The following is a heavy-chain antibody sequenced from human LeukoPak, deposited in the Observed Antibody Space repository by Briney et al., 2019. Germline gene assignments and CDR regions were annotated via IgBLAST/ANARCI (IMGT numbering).Heavy chain of an antibody. J-gene: IGHJ6*03. CDR3: ARVQRGCSYNPLGYYYYYMDV. CDR2: LKQDGSEK. Sequence: GGSLRLSCAASGFTFISYWLTWVRQAPGKGLEWVANLKQDGSEKYYVGSVKGRFTISRDNAKNSLYLQMNSLRAEDTAVYYCARVQRGCSYNPLGYYYYYMDVWGKGTTVTISS. V-gene: IGHV3-7*01. CDR1: GFTFISYW. D-gene: IGHD5-18*01.